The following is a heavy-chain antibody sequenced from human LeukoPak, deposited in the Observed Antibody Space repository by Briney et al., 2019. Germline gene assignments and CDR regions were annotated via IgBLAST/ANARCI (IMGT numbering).Heavy chain of an antibody. CDR3: AKDPGYSSSWYYFDY. Sequence: GGSLRLSCAASGFTFSSYAMSWVRQAPGKGLKWVSTISGSGGSTYYADSVKGRFTISRDSSKNTLFLQMNRLRPEDAAVYYCAKDPGYSSSWYYFDYWGQGTLVTVSS. J-gene: IGHJ4*02. CDR2: ISGSGGST. D-gene: IGHD6-13*01. CDR1: GFTFSSYA. V-gene: IGHV3-23*01.